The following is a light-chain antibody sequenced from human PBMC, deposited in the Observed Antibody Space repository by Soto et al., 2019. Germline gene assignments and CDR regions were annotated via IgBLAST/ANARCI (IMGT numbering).Light chain of an antibody. V-gene: IGLV2-23*01. CDR2: EDY. Sequence: QSVRTQPASVSGSPGQSITISCTGSSSDVGSYNLVSWYQQHPGKAPKLIIYEDYKRPSGVSNRFSGSKSGNTASLTIAGLQAGDEADYYCCSYAGGNFWVFGGGTKLTVL. CDR3: CSYAGGNFWV. CDR1: SSDVGSYNL. J-gene: IGLJ3*02.